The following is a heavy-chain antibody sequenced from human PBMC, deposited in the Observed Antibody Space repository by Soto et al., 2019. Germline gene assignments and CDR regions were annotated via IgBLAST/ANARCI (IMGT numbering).Heavy chain of an antibody. Sequence: GESLKISCKGSGYSFTSYWIGWVRQMPGKGLEWMGIIYPGDSDTRYSPSFQGQVTISADKSISTAYLQWSSLKASDTAMYYCARHKAAASYHYYYYYMDVWGKGTTVTVSS. CDR3: ARHKAAASYHYYYYYMDV. CDR1: GYSFTSYW. V-gene: IGHV5-51*01. CDR2: IYPGDSDT. J-gene: IGHJ6*03. D-gene: IGHD6-13*01.